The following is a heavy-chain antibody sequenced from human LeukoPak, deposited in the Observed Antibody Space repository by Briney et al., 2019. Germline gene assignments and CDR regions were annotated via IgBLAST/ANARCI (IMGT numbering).Heavy chain of an antibody. J-gene: IGHJ6*03. CDR1: GFTFSNAW. CDR2: IKSKTDGGTT. V-gene: IGHV3-15*01. Sequence: GASLRLSCAASGFTFSNAWMSWFRQAPGPGLEWVGRIKSKTDGGTTDYAAPVKGRFTISRDDSKNTLYLQMNSLTTEDTAVYYCTTLWDIVVVPAAPTAYYMDVWGKGTTVTVSS. CDR3: TTLWDIVVVPAAPTAYYMDV. D-gene: IGHD2-2*01.